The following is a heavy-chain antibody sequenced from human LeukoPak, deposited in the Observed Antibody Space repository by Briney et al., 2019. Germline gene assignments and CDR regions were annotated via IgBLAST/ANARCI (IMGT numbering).Heavy chain of an antibody. Sequence: GGSLRLSCAASGFTFSSYWMSWVRQAPGKGLEWVANIKQDGSEKYYVDSVKGRFTISRDNAKNSLYLQMNSLRAEDTAVYYCARDFAYHAPEDAFDIWGQGTMVTVSS. CDR3: ARDFAYHAPEDAFDI. V-gene: IGHV3-7*03. CDR1: GFTFSSYW. J-gene: IGHJ3*02. CDR2: IKQDGSEK. D-gene: IGHD1-14*01.